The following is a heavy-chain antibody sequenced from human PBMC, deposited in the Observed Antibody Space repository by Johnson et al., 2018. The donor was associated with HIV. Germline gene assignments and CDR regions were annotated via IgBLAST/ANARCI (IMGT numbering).Heavy chain of an antibody. CDR2: IKQDGSEK. CDR1: GFTFSSYD. D-gene: IGHD5-12*01. CDR3: ASTIDIVPTGRSYDAFDI. Sequence: VESGGGVVQPGRSLRLSCAASGFTFSSYDMHWVRQAPGKGMDWVANIKQDGSEKYYAASLKGSFTISRDDSTNTAYLQMNSLTPEDTAVYYCASTIDIVPTGRSYDAFDIWGQGTLVTVSS. V-gene: IGHV3-33*08. J-gene: IGHJ3*02.